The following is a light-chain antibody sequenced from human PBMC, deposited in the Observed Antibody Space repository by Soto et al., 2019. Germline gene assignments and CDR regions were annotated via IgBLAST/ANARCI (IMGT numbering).Light chain of an antibody. V-gene: IGKV3-20*01. CDR2: GAS. J-gene: IGKJ4*01. CDR1: QSVSSSY. Sequence: EIVLTQSPGTLSSSPGERATLSCRASQSVSSSYLAWFQQKPGQAPRLLIYGASSRATGIPDRFSGSGSGTDFTLTISRLEPEDFAVYYCQQYGNSPFTFGGGTKLEIK. CDR3: QQYGNSPFT.